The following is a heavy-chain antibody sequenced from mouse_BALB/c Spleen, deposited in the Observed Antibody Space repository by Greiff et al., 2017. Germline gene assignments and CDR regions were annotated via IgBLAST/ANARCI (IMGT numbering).Heavy chain of an antibody. CDR1: GFSLTSYG. D-gene: IGHD2-4*01. CDR3: ARDVPYDYGRFAY. Sequence: QVQLKESGPGLVAPSQSLSITCTVSGFSLTSYGVHWVRQPPGKGLEWLGVIWAGGSTNYNSALMSRLSISKDNSKSQVFLKMNSLQTDDTAMYYCARDVPYDYGRFAYWGQGTLVTVSA. CDR2: IWAGGST. V-gene: IGHV2-9*02. J-gene: IGHJ3*01.